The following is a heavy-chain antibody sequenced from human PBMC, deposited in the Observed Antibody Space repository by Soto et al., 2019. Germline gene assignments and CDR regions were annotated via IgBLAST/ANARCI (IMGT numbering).Heavy chain of an antibody. J-gene: IGHJ4*02. V-gene: IGHV1-3*01. CDR2: INAGNGNT. CDR3: ARNLWGTYLLDY. Sequence: ASVKVSCKASGYTFTSYAMHWVRQAPGQRLEWMGWINAGNGNTKYSQRFQGRVTITRDTSASTAYMELSSLGFEDTAVYYCARNLWGTYLLDYWGQGTLVTVSS. D-gene: IGHD3-16*01. CDR1: GYTFTSYA.